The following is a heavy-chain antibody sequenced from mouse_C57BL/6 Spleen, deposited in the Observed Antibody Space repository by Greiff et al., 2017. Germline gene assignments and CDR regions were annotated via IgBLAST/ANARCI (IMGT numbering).Heavy chain of an antibody. Sequence: QVKLQQPGAELVKPGASVKLSCKASGYTFTSYWMHWVQQRPGQGLEWIGMIRPNSGSTNYKEKVKSKAILTVDKSSSKAFMQLSSLTSEDSAVYYGARSTTVVATDDWGQGTTLTVSS. CDR2: IRPNSGST. J-gene: IGHJ2*01. D-gene: IGHD1-1*01. CDR1: GYTFTSYW. CDR3: ARSTTVVATDD. V-gene: IGHV1-64*01.